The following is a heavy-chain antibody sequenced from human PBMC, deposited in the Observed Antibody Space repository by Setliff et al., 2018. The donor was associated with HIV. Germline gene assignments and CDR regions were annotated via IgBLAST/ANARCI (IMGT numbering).Heavy chain of an antibody. CDR1: GGSFTSYV. CDR2: IIPFLRVI. CDR3: ARRGDSYYYMDV. D-gene: IGHD7-27*01. V-gene: IGHV1-69*10. Sequence: SVKVSCKASGGSFTSYVISWVRQAPGQGLEWMGGIIPFLRVINYAQKFRGRVTISTDESMGTAYMELSSLRYDDTAVYYCARRGDSYYYMDVWGKGTTVTVSS. J-gene: IGHJ6*03.